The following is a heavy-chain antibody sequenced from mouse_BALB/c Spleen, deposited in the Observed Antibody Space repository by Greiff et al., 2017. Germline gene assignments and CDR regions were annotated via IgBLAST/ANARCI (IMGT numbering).Heavy chain of an antibody. J-gene: IGHJ1*01. CDR2: ILPGSGST. CDR3: ARWRNDWYFDV. CDR1: GYTFSSYW. Sequence: VQLQQSGAELMKPGASVKISCKATGYTFSSYWIEWVKQRPGHGLEWIGEILPGSGSTNYNEKFKGKATFTADTSSNTAYMQLSSLTSEDSAVYYCARWRNDWYFDVWGAGTTVTVSS. V-gene: IGHV1-9*01.